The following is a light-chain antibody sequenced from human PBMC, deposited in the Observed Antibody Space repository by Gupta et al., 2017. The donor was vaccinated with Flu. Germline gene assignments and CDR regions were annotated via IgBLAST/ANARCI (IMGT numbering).Light chain of an antibody. V-gene: IGKV1-8*01. CDR2: GAS. CDR3: QQYYDFPWT. Sequence: RMTQSPSSFSASTGDRVTITCRASQGISSSLAWYQQKPGKAPKVLIYGASTLQSGVPARFSGSGSGSNFTLTISCLQSEDFATYYCQQYYDFPWTFGQGTRVEI. CDR1: QGISSS. J-gene: IGKJ1*01.